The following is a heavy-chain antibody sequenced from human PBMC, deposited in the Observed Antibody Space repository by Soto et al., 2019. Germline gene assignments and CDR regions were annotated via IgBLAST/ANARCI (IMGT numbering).Heavy chain of an antibody. V-gene: IGHV3-9*01. CDR3: VRSKGGYSYGTPFDY. Sequence: EVQLEESGGALVQPGRSLRLSCAASGFTFDDYAMHWVRQVLGKGLEWVSSISWNSGNIGYADSVKGRFTNSRDNAKNSLYLQMNSLIPEDTALYYCVRSKGGYSYGTPFDYWGQGTLVTVSS. J-gene: IGHJ4*02. CDR2: ISWNSGNI. CDR1: GFTFDDYA. D-gene: IGHD5-18*01.